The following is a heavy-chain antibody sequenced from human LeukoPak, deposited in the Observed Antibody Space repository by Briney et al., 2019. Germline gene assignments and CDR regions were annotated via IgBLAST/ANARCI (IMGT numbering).Heavy chain of an antibody. CDR1: GFTFSSYW. CDR2: IRYDGSNK. D-gene: IGHD2/OR15-2a*01. CDR3: AKDILNSMGNAFDI. V-gene: IGHV3-30*02. Sequence: PGGSLRLSCAASGFTFSSYWTNWVRQAPGKGLEWVAFIRYDGSNKYYADSVKGRFTISRDNAKKSLYLQMNSLRAEDMALYYCAKDILNSMGNAFDIWGQGTMVTVSS. J-gene: IGHJ3*02.